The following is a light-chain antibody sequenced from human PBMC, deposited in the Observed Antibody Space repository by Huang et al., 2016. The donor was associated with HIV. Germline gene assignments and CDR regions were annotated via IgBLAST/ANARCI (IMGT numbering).Light chain of an antibody. CDR2: DAS. V-gene: IGKV3D-20*01. CDR1: QSLSSSY. Sequence: EIVLTQSPATLSLSPGERATLSCGASQSLSSSYLGWYQQKPGLAPRLLIYDASNRATGIPDRFSGSGSGTDFTLTISRLEPEDFAVYYCQQYGSSPLTFGGGTKVEIK. J-gene: IGKJ4*01. CDR3: QQYGSSPLT.